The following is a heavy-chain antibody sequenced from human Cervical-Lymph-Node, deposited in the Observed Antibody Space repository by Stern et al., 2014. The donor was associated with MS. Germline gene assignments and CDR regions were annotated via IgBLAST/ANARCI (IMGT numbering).Heavy chain of an antibody. D-gene: IGHD2/OR15-2a*01. J-gene: IGHJ2*01. V-gene: IGHV4-4*02. Sequence: QVQLVESGPGLVKPSGTLSLTCAVSGGSVSSTNWWSWVRQSPGKGLEWIGNIYHSGASTYRPSLRSRVSISLDTSKTHLSLHLTSVTAADTAVYYCARERQQYCNSEGCSYWYFDLWGRGTLVTVSS. CDR2: IYHSGAS. CDR1: GGSVSSTNW. CDR3: ARERQQYCNSEGCSYWYFDL.